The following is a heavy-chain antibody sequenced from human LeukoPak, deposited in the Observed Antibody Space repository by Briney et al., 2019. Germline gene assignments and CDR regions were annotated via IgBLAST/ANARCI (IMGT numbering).Heavy chain of an antibody. J-gene: IGHJ6*02. Sequence: SVKVSCKASGYTFTSYGISWVRQAPGQGLEWMGWISAYNGNTNYAQKLQGRVTMTTDTSTSTAYMELRSLRSDDTAVYYCAREPYYDILTGGYYYYYYGMDVLGQETMVTVSS. V-gene: IGHV1-18*01. CDR3: AREPYYDILTGGYYYYYYGMDV. D-gene: IGHD3-9*01. CDR1: GYTFTSYG. CDR2: ISAYNGNT.